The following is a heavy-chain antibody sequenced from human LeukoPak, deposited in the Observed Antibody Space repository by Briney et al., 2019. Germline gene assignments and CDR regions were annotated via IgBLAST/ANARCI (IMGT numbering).Heavy chain of an antibody. Sequence: KPGGSLRLSCAASGFTFDNAWMSWVRQAPGKGLEWVGRIESKTDGGTTNYAAPVKGRFTISRDDSENTLYLQMNSLKTEDTAVYYCTTPFYSGSGSYYNAFDIWGQGTVVTVSS. CDR1: GFTFDNAW. J-gene: IGHJ3*02. CDR2: IESKTDGGTT. V-gene: IGHV3-15*04. D-gene: IGHD3-10*01. CDR3: TTPFYSGSGSYYNAFDI.